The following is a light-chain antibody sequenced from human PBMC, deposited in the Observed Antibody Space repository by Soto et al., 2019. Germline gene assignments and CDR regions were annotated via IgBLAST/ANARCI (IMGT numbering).Light chain of an antibody. CDR1: QSINND. J-gene: IGKJ4*01. Sequence: EILMTQSLATLSVSPGERATLSCRASQSINNDLAWYQQRPGQDPRLLIYGASTRATGIPTRFSGSGSGTQFTLTISRLQSEDSAVYYCQQYNNWPPVTFGGGTKVGIK. CDR3: QQYNNWPPVT. V-gene: IGKV3-15*01. CDR2: GAS.